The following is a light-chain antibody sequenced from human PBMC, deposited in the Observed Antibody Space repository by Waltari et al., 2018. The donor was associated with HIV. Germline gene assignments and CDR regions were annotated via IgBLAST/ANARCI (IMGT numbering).Light chain of an antibody. CDR1: PGAVTSGHY. J-gene: IGLJ3*02. CDR3: LLSYSGARV. V-gene: IGLV7-46*01. CDR2: DTS. Sequence: QAVVTQEPSLTVSPGGTVTLTCGSSPGAVTSGHYPYWFQQKPGQAPRTLSYDTSNKHSWTPARFSGSLLGGKAALTLSGAQPEDEAEYYCLLSYSGARVFGGGTKLTVL.